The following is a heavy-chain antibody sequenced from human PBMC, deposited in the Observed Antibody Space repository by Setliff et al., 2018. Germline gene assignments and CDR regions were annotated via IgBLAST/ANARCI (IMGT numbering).Heavy chain of an antibody. D-gene: IGHD3-3*01. CDR2: AFHTGKT. V-gene: IGHV4-59*03. Sequence: NPSETLSLTCTVSGVSIRGFYWTWIRQSPKRGLEWLGYAFHTGKTDYNPSLMSRVIISIDMSRKQFPLKLSSVTAADTAMYFCARGGYNSRSGYSAYYYDYWGQGALVTSPQ. CDR1: GVSIRGFY. CDR3: ARGGYNSRSGYSAYYYDY. J-gene: IGHJ4*02.